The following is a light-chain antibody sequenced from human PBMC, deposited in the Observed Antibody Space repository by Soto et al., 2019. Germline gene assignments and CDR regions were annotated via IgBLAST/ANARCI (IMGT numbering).Light chain of an antibody. CDR3: QQLNSYPHT. CDR1: QDISSY. J-gene: IGKJ2*01. V-gene: IGKV1-9*01. CDR2: DAA. Sequence: IQFTQSPSSLSASVGDRVTITCRASQDISSYLAWYQQTPGKAPILLIYDAATLQSGVPSRFSGSGSGTDFTLTISSLQPEDFATYYCQQLNSYPHTFGQGTKVDIK.